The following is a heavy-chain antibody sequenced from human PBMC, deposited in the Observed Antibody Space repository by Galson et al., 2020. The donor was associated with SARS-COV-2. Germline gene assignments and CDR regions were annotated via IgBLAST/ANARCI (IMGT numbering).Heavy chain of an antibody. CDR2: IWYDGSNK. V-gene: IGHV3-33*01. J-gene: IGHJ6*02. D-gene: IGHD2-2*02. CDR3: ARAIPVYYYGMDV. CDR1: GFTFSSYG. Sequence: GGSLRLSCAASGFTFSSYGMHWVRQAPGKGLEWVAVIWYDGSNKYYADSVKGRFTISRDNSKNTLYLQMNSLRAEDTAVYYCARAIPVYYYGMDVWGQGTTVTVSS.